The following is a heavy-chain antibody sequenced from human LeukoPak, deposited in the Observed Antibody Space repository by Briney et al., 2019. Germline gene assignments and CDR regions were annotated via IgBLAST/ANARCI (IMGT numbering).Heavy chain of an antibody. V-gene: IGHV3-11*04. CDR2: ISADAATV. D-gene: IGHD5-12*01. J-gene: IGHJ4*02. CDR1: GFIFSNYY. Sequence: GGSLRLSCTASGFIFSNYYMAWVRQPPGRGLEWISYISADAATVKYADSVEGRFTVSRDNTQNSIYLEMSSLRVDDTAVYYCARMYSSGYYGYYFDYWGQGNLVSVSS. CDR3: ARMYSSGYYGYYFDY.